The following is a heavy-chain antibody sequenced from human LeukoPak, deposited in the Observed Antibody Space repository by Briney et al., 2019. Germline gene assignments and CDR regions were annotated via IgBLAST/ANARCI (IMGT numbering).Heavy chain of an antibody. CDR1: GGSFSGYY. Sequence: SETLSLTCAVYGGSFSGYYWSWIRQPPGKGLEWIGEINHSGSTNYHPSLKSRVTISVDTSKNQFSLKLSSVTAADTAVYYCARGVRITMVRGVPFNYGMDVWGKGTTVTVSS. V-gene: IGHV4-34*01. D-gene: IGHD3-10*01. CDR2: INHSGST. J-gene: IGHJ6*04. CDR3: ARGVRITMVRGVPFNYGMDV.